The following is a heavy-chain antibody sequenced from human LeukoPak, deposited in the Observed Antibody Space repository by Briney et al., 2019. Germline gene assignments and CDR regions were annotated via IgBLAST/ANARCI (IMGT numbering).Heavy chain of an antibody. Sequence: GGSLRLSCAASGFTFGSYGMHWVSQAPGKGLEWVAVISYDGSNKYYADSVKGRLTISRDNSKNTLFLQMSSLRTEDTAVYHCAKGVSSWYYFDNWGQGTLVTVSS. J-gene: IGHJ4*02. D-gene: IGHD6-13*01. V-gene: IGHV3-30*18. CDR2: ISYDGSNK. CDR3: AKGVSSWYYFDN. CDR1: GFTFGSYG.